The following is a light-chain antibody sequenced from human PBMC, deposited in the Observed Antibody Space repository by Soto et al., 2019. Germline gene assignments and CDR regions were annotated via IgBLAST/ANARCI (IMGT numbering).Light chain of an antibody. V-gene: IGLV4-69*01. CDR1: SGHTSYA. Sequence: QLVLTQLPSASASLGASVKLTCTLSSGHTSYAIAWHQQQPEKGPRFLMNLNNDGSHIKGDGIPDRFSGSSSGAERYLTISSLQSEDEADYYCQTWGTGMVFGGGTKLTVL. J-gene: IGLJ3*02. CDR2: LNNDGSH. CDR3: QTWGTGMV.